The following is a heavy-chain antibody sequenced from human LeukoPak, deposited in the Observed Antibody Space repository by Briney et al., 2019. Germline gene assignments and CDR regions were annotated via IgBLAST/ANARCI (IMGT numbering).Heavy chain of an antibody. Sequence: ASVKVSCKASGYTFTSYDINWVRQAPGQGLEWMGWINPNSGGTNYAQKFQGRVTMTRDTSISTAYMELSRLRSDDTAVYYCAIPSGSSGAFDIWGQGTMVTVSS. D-gene: IGHD1-26*01. CDR3: AIPSGSSGAFDI. CDR2: INPNSGGT. J-gene: IGHJ3*02. V-gene: IGHV1-2*02. CDR1: GYTFTSYD.